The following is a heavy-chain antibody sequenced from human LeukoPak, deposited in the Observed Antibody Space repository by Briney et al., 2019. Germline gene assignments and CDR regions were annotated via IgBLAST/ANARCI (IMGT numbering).Heavy chain of an antibody. CDR1: GGSISSYY. CDR2: IYYSGGT. Sequence: PSETLSLTCTVSGGSISSYYWSWIRQPPGKGLEWIGYIYYSGGTNYNPSLKSRVTISVDTSKNQFSLKLSSVTAADTAVYYCARDMIAARRGGGYYYYGMDVWSQGTTVTVSS. CDR3: ARDMIAARRGGGYYYYGMDV. D-gene: IGHD6-6*01. J-gene: IGHJ6*02. V-gene: IGHV4-59*01.